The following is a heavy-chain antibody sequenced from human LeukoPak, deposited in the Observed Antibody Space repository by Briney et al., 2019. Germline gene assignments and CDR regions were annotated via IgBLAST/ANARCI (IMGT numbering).Heavy chain of an antibody. Sequence: PSETLSLTCTVSGGSISSSSYYWSWIRQPPGKGLEWIGYIYYSGSTNYNPSLKSRVTISVDTSKNQFSLKLSSVTAADTAVYYCARGKTGYSSSWYPFDPWGQGTLVTVSS. CDR3: ARGKTGYSSSWYPFDP. CDR1: GGSISSSSYY. J-gene: IGHJ5*02. V-gene: IGHV4-61*01. D-gene: IGHD6-13*01. CDR2: IYYSGST.